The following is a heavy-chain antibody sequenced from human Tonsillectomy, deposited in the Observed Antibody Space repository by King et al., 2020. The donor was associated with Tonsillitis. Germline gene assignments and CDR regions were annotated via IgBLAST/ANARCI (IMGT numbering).Heavy chain of an antibody. J-gene: IGHJ4*02. Sequence: DVKLVESGGGLVQPGGSLRLSCAASGFTFSSYAMSWVRQAPGKGLEWVSAISGSGGSTYYADSVKGRFTIYRDNTKNTLYPQMNSLRAEDTAVYYCAKDPGYSYGYYFDYCGQGTLVTVSS. CDR3: AKDPGYSYGYYFDY. V-gene: IGHV3-23*04. D-gene: IGHD5-18*01. CDR1: GFTFSSYA. CDR2: ISGSGGST.